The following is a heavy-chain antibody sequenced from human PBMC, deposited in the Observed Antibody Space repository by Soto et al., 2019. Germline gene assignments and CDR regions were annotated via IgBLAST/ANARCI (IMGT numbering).Heavy chain of an antibody. CDR1: GFTFSNAW. D-gene: IGHD3-9*01. CDR3: TPHPGGYYDILTGYP. Sequence: GGSLRLSCAASGFTFSNAWMSWVRQAPGKGLEWVGRIKSKTDGGTTDYAAPVKGRFTISRDDSKNTLYLQMNSLKTEDTAVYYCTPHPGGYYDILTGYPWGQGTLVTVSS. V-gene: IGHV3-15*01. J-gene: IGHJ5*02. CDR2: IKSKTDGGTT.